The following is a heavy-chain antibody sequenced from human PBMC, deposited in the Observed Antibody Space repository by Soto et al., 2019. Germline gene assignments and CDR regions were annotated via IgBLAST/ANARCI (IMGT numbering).Heavy chain of an antibody. Sequence: PGGSLRLSCAASGFTFISSSMNWVRQAPWKGLEWVSSISSSSTYIYYADSVKGRFTISRDNAKNSLYLQMNSLRAEDTAVYYCARDYGIVATIEAFDIWGQGTMVTVSS. J-gene: IGHJ3*02. CDR2: ISSSSTYI. D-gene: IGHD5-12*01. V-gene: IGHV3-21*01. CDR3: ARDYGIVATIEAFDI. CDR1: GFTFISSS.